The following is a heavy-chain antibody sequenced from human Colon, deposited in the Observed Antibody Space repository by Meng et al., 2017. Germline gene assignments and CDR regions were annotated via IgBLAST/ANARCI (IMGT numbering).Heavy chain of an antibody. CDR1: GYTFTGYY. D-gene: IGHD6-13*01. J-gene: IGHJ4*02. V-gene: IGHV1-2*06. CDR2: INSGGT. CDR3: ARAVKTAADQPYYFDY. Sequence: QVQLVQVGGEMKKAGALGKVSCKASGYTFTGYYMHWVRQAPGQGLEWVGRINSGGTNYAQKFQGRDTMTRDTSISTAYMELSSLRPDDTAVYFCARAVKTAADQPYYFDYWGQGTLVTVSS.